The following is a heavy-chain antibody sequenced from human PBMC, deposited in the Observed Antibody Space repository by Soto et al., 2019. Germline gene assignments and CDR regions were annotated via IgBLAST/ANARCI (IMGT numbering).Heavy chain of an antibody. CDR3: ARGGHVVVVTAALDY. J-gene: IGHJ4*02. D-gene: IGHD2-21*02. CDR1: GDTFTDYY. CDR2: VNPSGGHT. Sequence: QVQLVQSGAEVKKPGASVKVSCKASGDTFTDYYIHWVRQAPGQGLEWMGTVNPSGGHTTYAQHFLGRMTMARDTATSTLSMRLTSLSSEDPAVYYCARGGHVVVVTAALDYWGQGTLVTVSS. V-gene: IGHV1-46*01.